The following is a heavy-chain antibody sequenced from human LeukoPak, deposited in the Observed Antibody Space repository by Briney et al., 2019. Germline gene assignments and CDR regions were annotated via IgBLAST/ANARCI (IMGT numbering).Heavy chain of an antibody. D-gene: IGHD4-11*01. CDR1: GYIFTGYY. CDR2: VNPNSGAT. CDR3: ARETATVNTAFDI. J-gene: IGHJ3*02. Sequence: ASVKVSCKSSGYIFTGYYIHWVRQAPGQGLEWMGWVNPNSGATNCAQKFQGRVTMTRDTSISTTYMDLSRLRSDDTAVYYCARETATVNTAFDIWGQGTMVTVS. V-gene: IGHV1-2*02.